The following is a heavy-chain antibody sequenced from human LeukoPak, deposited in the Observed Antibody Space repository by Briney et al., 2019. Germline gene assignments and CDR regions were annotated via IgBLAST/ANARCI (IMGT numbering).Heavy chain of an antibody. D-gene: IGHD6-13*01. CDR3: ARGTYSSSWYYFDY. V-gene: IGHV3-53*01. J-gene: IGHJ4*02. CDR2: IYSGGST. Sequence: PSETLSLTCTVSGDSISSSGYYWGWIRQSPGKGLEWVSVIYSGGSTYYADSVKGRFTISRDNSKNTLYLQMNSLRAEDTAVYYCARGTYSSSWYYFDYWGQGTLVTVSS. CDR1: GDSISSSGYY.